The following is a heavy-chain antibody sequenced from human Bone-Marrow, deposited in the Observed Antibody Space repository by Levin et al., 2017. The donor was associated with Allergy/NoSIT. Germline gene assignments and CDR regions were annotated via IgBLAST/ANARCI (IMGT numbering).Heavy chain of an antibody. Sequence: FCAVSGSMFSLFFFHWVRQAPGKGLEWVAVISHDERSIIYADSVRGRFTISTSPSKKTLYLQMNSLSDEDTAVYYCATAGRTSGYADAFEFWGPGTMVTVSS. D-gene: IGHD3-22*01. CDR1: GSMFSLFF. J-gene: IGHJ3*01. CDR2: ISHDERSI. CDR3: ATAGRTSGYADAFEF. V-gene: IGHV3-30*04.